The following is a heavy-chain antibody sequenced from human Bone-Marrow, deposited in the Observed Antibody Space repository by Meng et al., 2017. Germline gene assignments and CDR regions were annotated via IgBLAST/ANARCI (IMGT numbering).Heavy chain of an antibody. CDR1: GGSISSSNW. D-gene: IGHD6-13*01. CDR2: IYHSGST. Sequence: QVQLHESGTGLVKPSGTLYLTCAVSGGSISSSNWWSWVRQPPGKGLEWIGEIYHSGSTNYDPSLKSRVTISVDKSKNQFSLKLSSVTAADTAVYYCARGSSSSWPNFDYWGQGTLVTVSS. CDR3: ARGSSSSWPNFDY. V-gene: IGHV4-4*02. J-gene: IGHJ4*02.